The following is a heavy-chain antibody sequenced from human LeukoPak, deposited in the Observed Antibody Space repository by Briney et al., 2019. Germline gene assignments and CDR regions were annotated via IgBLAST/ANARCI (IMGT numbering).Heavy chain of an antibody. Sequence: ETLSLTCAVYGGSFSGYYWSWVRQAPGKGLEWVSGINWNGGSTGYADSVKGRFIISRDNAKNSLYLQMNSLRAEDTALYYCARAPRECGGDCYIPFDYWGQGTLVTVSS. CDR1: GGSFSGYY. V-gene: IGHV3-20*04. CDR2: INWNGGST. J-gene: IGHJ4*02. CDR3: ARAPRECGGDCYIPFDY. D-gene: IGHD2-21*02.